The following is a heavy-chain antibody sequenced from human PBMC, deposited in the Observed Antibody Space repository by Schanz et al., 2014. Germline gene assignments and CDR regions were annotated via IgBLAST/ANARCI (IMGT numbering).Heavy chain of an antibody. CDR1: GFTFSSYS. V-gene: IGHV3-21*02. D-gene: IGHD1-26*01. CDR2: ISTGRCL. CDR3: ARDPVEGAPTPYSFES. J-gene: IGHJ4*02. Sequence: EVQLVESGGGLVKPGGSLRLSCAASGFTFSSYSLAWVRQAPGKGLEWVSFISTGRCLYYADSVKGRFTISRDKTKKSVFLQMSSLRVEDTGLYFCARDPVEGAPTPYSFESWGPGTLVTVSS.